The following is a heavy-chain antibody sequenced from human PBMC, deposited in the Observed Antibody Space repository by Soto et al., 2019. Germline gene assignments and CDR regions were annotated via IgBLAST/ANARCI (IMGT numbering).Heavy chain of an antibody. D-gene: IGHD6-19*01. CDR1: GFTFSSYA. CDR3: AKYSGCWNNPFAY. CDR2: ISASGGST. Sequence: EVQLLESGGGLVQPGGSLRLSCAASGFTFSSYAMSWVRQAPGKGLEWVSAISASGGSTYYADSVKGRFAISRDNSKKALLRQMNSPRSEATAVYYCAKYSGCWNNPFAYWGQGTLVTVS. V-gene: IGHV3-23*01. J-gene: IGHJ4*02.